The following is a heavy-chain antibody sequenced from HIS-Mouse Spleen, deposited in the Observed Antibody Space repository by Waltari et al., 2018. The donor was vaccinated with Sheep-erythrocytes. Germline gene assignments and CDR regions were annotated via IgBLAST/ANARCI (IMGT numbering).Heavy chain of an antibody. V-gene: IGHV3-21*01. D-gene: IGHD1-26*01. CDR1: GFTFSSYS. CDR3: ARVASGATFDY. Sequence: EVQLVESGGGLVKPGGSLRLSCAASGFTFSSYSMNWVRQAPGKGLEWGSSSSSSSSYKYYADSVKGRFTISRDNAKNSLYRQMNSLRAEDTAVYYCARVASGATFDYWGQGTLVTVSS. J-gene: IGHJ4*02. CDR2: SSSSSSYK.